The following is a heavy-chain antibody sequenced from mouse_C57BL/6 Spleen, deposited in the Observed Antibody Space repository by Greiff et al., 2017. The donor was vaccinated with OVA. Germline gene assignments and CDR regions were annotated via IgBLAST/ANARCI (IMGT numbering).Heavy chain of an antibody. D-gene: IGHD1-1*01. CDR3: ARYPESSTDWYFDV. V-gene: IGHV1-52*01. CDR2: IDPSDSET. J-gene: IGHJ1*03. CDR1: GYTFTSYW. Sequence: QVQLQQPGAELVRPGSSVKLSCKASGYTFTSYWMHWVKQRPIQGLAWIGNIDPSDSETHYNQKFKDKATLTVDKSSSTAYMQLSSLTSEDSAVYYCARYPESSTDWYFDVWGTGTTVTVSS.